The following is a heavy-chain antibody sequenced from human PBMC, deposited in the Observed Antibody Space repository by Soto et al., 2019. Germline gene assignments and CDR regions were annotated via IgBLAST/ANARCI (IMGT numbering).Heavy chain of an antibody. CDR3: ARNMNAWADYDILTGYYTPSSYGMDV. Sequence: GASVKVSCKASGYTFTSYGISWVRQAPGQGLEWMGWISAYNGNTNYAQKLQGRVTMTTDTSTSTAYMELRSLRSDDTAVYYCARNMNAWADYDILTGYYTPSSYGMDVWGQGTTVTV. CDR2: ISAYNGNT. J-gene: IGHJ6*02. CDR1: GYTFTSYG. V-gene: IGHV1-18*01. D-gene: IGHD3-9*01.